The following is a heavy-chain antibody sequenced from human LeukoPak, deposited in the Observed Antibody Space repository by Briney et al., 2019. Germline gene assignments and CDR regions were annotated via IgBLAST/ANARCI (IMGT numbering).Heavy chain of an antibody. Sequence: SETLSLTCAVYGGSFRGYYWSWIRQPPGKGLEWIGEINHSGSTNYNPSLKSRVTISVDTSKNQFSLKLSSVTAADTAVYYCARGGGSYYFRRNWFDPWGQGTLVTVSS. CDR3: ARGGGSYYFRRNWFDP. J-gene: IGHJ5*02. D-gene: IGHD1-26*01. CDR1: GGSFRGYY. V-gene: IGHV4-34*01. CDR2: INHSGST.